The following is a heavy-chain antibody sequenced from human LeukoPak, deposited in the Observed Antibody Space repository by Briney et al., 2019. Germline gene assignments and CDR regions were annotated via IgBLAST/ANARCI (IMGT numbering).Heavy chain of an antibody. D-gene: IGHD3-3*01. J-gene: IGHJ6*03. V-gene: IGHV1-69*05. CDR2: IIPIFGTA. CDR1: GGTFSSYA. Sequence: GASVKVSCKASGGTFSSYAISWVRQAPGQGLEWMGGIIPIFGTANYAQKFQGRVTITTDESTSTAYMELSSLRSEDTAVYYCAIGGGPRFLEWFHLGNNYYMDVWGKGTTVTVSS. CDR3: AIGGGPRFLEWFHLGNNYYMDV.